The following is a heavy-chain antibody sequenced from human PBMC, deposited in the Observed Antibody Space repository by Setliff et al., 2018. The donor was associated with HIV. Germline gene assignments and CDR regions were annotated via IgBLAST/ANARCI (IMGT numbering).Heavy chain of an antibody. J-gene: IGHJ4*02. CDR1: GFTVSSNY. Sequence: PGGSLRLSCAASGFTVSSNYMGWVRQAPGKGREWVAHIKPDGSSKKYVDSVKGRFTISRDNAKDSLYLQMHSLRAEDTAVYYCVRWGLPYGIDAWGQGTLVTVSS. CDR3: VRWGLPYGIDA. D-gene: IGHD3-16*01. V-gene: IGHV3-7*01. CDR2: IKPDGSSK.